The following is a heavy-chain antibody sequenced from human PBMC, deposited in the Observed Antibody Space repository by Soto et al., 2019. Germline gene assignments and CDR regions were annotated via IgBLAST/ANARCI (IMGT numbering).Heavy chain of an antibody. V-gene: IGHV1-69*12. CDR2: IIPIFGTA. Sequence: QVQLVQSGAEVKKPGSSVKVSCKASGGTFSSYAISWVRQAPGQGLEWMGGIIPIFGTADYAQKFQGRVTITADESTSTGTMELSSLRSADTAVYYCASHYDSSGYYYRGLDYWGQGTLVTVSS. CDR3: ASHYDSSGYYYRGLDY. J-gene: IGHJ4*02. CDR1: GGTFSSYA. D-gene: IGHD3-22*01.